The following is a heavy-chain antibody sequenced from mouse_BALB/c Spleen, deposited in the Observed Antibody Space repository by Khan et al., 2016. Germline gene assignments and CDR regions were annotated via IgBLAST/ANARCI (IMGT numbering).Heavy chain of an antibody. V-gene: IGHV1-9*01. J-gene: IGHJ3*01. CDR1: GYTFSRYW. CDR3: ARGAS. CDR2: ISPGTDST. Sequence: QVQLQQSGAELMKPGASVKISCKASGYTFSRYWIEWIKERPGHGLEWIGEISPGTDSTNYNDKFKGKAAFTAESSSSTAYIQLNSLTSEDSAVYYCARGASWGQGTLVTVSA.